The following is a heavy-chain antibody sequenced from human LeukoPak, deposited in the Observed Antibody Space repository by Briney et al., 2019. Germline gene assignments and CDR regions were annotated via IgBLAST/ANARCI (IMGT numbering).Heavy chain of an antibody. Sequence: PSETLSLTCTVSGGSISSGGYYWSWIRQPPGKGLEWIGEINHSGSTNYNPSLKSRVTISVDTSKNQFSLKLSSVTAADTAVYYCARRRSSGWYVLWGQGTLVTVSS. J-gene: IGHJ5*02. V-gene: IGHV4-39*07. CDR1: GGSISSGGYY. CDR2: INHSGST. CDR3: ARRRSSGWYVL. D-gene: IGHD6-19*01.